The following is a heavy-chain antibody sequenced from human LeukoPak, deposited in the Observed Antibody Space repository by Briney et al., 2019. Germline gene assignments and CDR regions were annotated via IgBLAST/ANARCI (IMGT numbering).Heavy chain of an antibody. V-gene: IGHV3-30*19. CDR2: ISYDGSNK. CDR1: GFTFSSYG. CDR3: AKVAQITMIVVDAFDM. D-gene: IGHD3-22*01. Sequence: GGSLRLSCAASGFTFSSYGMHWVRQAPGKGLEWVAIISYDGSNKYYADSVKGRFTISRDNSKNTLFLQMNSLRAEDTAVYYCAKVAQITMIVVDAFDMWGQGTMVTVSS. J-gene: IGHJ3*02.